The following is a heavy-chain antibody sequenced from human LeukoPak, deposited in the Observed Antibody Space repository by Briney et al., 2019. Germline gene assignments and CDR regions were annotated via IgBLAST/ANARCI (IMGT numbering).Heavy chain of an antibody. CDR1: GYTFTSYY. CDR2: INPSGGST. J-gene: IGHJ6*03. CDR3: ARDTSSSSGPYYYMDV. Sequence: GASVKVSCKASGYTFTSYYMHWVRQAPGQGLEWMGIINPSGGSTSYAQKFQGRVTMTRDMSTSTVYMELSSLRSEDTAVYYCARDTSSSSGPYYYMDVWGKGTTVTVSS. D-gene: IGHD6-6*01. V-gene: IGHV1-46*01.